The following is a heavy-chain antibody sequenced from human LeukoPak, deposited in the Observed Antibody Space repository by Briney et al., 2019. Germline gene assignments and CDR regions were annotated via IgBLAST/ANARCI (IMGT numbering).Heavy chain of an antibody. Sequence: QPGGSLRLSCETSGFTFSDYGMHWVRQAPGKGLEWVSFIQFDGSNKYYIDSVKGRLTISRDNSKNTLYLQMNSLRAEDTALYYCASGDIAVAMDVWGKGTTVTISS. D-gene: IGHD6-19*01. CDR2: IQFDGSNK. V-gene: IGHV3-30*02. CDR1: GFTFSDYG. J-gene: IGHJ6*04. CDR3: ASGDIAVAMDV.